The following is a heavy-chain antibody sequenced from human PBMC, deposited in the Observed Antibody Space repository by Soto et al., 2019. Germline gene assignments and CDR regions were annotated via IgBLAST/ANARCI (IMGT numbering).Heavy chain of an antibody. CDR3: ASSNRSNVWGSYRSRIHAFDI. J-gene: IGHJ3*02. Sequence: SETLSLTCTVSGGSISSSSYYWGWIRQPPGKGLEWIGRIYYSGSTYYNSSLKSRVTISVDTSKNQFSLKLSSVTAADTAVYYCASSNRSNVWGSYRSRIHAFDIWGQGTMVTVSS. D-gene: IGHD3-16*02. CDR2: IYYSGST. V-gene: IGHV4-39*01. CDR1: GGSISSSSYY.